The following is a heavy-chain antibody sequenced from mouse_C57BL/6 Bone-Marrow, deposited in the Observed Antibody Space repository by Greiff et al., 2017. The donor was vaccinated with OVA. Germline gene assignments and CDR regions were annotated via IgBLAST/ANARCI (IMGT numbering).Heavy chain of an antibody. CDR1: GYAFSSSW. V-gene: IGHV1-82*01. Sequence: VQLQESGPELVKPGASVKISCKASGYAFSSSWMNWVKQRPGKGLEWIGRIYPGDGDTNYNGKFKGKATLTADKSSSTAYMQLSSLTSEDSAVYFCARWDGRGYWGQGTTLTVSS. CDR3: ARWDGRGY. CDR2: IYPGDGDT. J-gene: IGHJ2*01. D-gene: IGHD1-1*01.